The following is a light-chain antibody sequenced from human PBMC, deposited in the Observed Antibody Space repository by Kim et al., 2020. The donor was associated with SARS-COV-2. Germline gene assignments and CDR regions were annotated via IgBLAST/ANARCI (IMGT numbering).Light chain of an antibody. V-gene: IGKV1-33*01. CDR3: QQSDNLPYT. J-gene: IGKJ2*01. CDR1: RDIANR. CDR2: DAS. Sequence: AVGGDKVTIISQASRDIANRVNWLQHKPGKAPTLLIYDASRLVLGAPSRFSGTGFGTDFTFTIDSLQPEDVAAYYCQQSDNLPYTFGLGTKVDIK.